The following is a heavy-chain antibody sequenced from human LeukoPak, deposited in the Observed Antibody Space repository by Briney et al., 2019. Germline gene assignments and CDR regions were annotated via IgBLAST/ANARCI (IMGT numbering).Heavy chain of an antibody. CDR1: GYTFTGYY. D-gene: IGHD3-10*01. CDR2: INPNSGGT. J-gene: IGHJ4*02. Sequence: GASVKVSCKASGYTFTGYYMHWVRQAPGQGLEWMGWINPNSGGTDYAQKFQGRVTMTRDASISTAYMELSRLRSDDTAAYYCAREGFGESLLNYWGQGTLVTVSS. V-gene: IGHV1-2*02. CDR3: AREGFGESLLNY.